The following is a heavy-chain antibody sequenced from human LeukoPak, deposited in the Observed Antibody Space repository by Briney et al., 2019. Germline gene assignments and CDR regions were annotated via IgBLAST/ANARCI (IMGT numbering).Heavy chain of an antibody. CDR2: IYTSGST. CDR3: AREGLLGNDHYFDY. J-gene: IGHJ4*02. Sequence: SETLSLTCTVSGGSISSYYWSWIRQPAGKGLEWIGRIYTSGSTNYNPSLKSRVTMSADTSKNQFSLKLSSVTAADTAVYYCAREGLLGNDHYFDYWGQGTLVTVSS. D-gene: IGHD7-27*01. CDR1: GGSISSYY. V-gene: IGHV4-4*07.